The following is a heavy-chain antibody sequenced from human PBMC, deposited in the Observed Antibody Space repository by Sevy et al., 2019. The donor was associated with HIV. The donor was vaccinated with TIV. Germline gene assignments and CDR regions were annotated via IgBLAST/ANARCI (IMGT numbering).Heavy chain of an antibody. D-gene: IGHD6-6*01. Sequence: GGSLRLSCSASGFTFSSYAMHWVRQAPGKGLEYVSAISSNGGSTYYADSVKGRFTISRDNSKNRLYLQMSSLRAENTAMYYCVLHSCARSWVSWGQGTLVTVSS. CDR2: ISSNGGST. J-gene: IGHJ5*02. CDR3: VLHSCARSWVS. CDR1: GFTFSSYA. V-gene: IGHV3-64D*06.